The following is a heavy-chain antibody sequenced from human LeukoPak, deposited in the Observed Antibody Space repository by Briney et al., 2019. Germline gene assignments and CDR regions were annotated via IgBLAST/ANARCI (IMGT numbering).Heavy chain of an antibody. CDR1: GFTFSNSW. Sequence: GGSLRLSCAASGFTFSNSWMTWVRQAPGKGLEGLGNINPAGRVKNYVYSVKGRFTFSRDNAENSLYLQMNSLGVEDTAVYYCARDRGYNTFDYWGQGTLVTVSS. D-gene: IGHD3-3*01. CDR3: ARDRGYNTFDY. J-gene: IGHJ4*02. CDR2: INPAGRVK. V-gene: IGHV3-7*01.